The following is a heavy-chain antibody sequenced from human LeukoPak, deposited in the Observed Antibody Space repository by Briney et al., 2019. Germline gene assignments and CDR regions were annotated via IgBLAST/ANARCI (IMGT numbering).Heavy chain of an antibody. D-gene: IGHD4-17*01. CDR3: ATDYGDYVFDY. CDR1: GYTFTSYY. V-gene: IGHV1-46*01. Sequence: GASVKVSCKASGYTFTSYYMHWVRQAPGQELEWMGIINPSGCSTSYAQRFQGRVTMTRDTSTSTVYMELSSLRSEDTAVYYCATDYGDYVFDYWGQGTLVTVSS. CDR2: INPSGCST. J-gene: IGHJ4*02.